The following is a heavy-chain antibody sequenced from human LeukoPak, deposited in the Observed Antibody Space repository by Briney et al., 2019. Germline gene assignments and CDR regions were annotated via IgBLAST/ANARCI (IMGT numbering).Heavy chain of an antibody. CDR1: GGSISSSSYY. D-gene: IGHD2-15*01. V-gene: IGHV4-39*07. CDR3: ARGGGSGYYYYYMDV. J-gene: IGHJ6*03. CDR2: IYYSGST. Sequence: SETLSLTCTVSGGSISSSSYYWGWIRQPPGKGLEWIGSIYYSGSTNYNPSLKSRVTISVDTSKNQFSLNLSSVTAADTAVYYCARGGGSGYYYYYMDVWGKGTTVTISS.